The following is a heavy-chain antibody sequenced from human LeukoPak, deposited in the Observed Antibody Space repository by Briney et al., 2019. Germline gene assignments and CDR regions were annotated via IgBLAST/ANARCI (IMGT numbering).Heavy chain of an antibody. J-gene: IGHJ5*02. Sequence: PSETLSLTCTVSGGSISSSSYYWGWIRQPPGKGLEWIGSIYYSGSTYYNPSLKSRVTISVDTSKNQFSLKLSSVTAADTAVYYCVRHLAPDRGDWFDPWGQGTLVTVSS. D-gene: IGHD2-2*01. CDR3: VRHLAPDRGDWFDP. V-gene: IGHV4-39*01. CDR1: GGSISSSSYY. CDR2: IYYSGST.